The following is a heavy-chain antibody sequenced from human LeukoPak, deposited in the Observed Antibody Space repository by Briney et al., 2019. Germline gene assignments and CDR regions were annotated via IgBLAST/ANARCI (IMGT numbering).Heavy chain of an antibody. J-gene: IGHJ4*02. Sequence: GASVKVSCKVSGYTLTELSMHWVRQAPGKGLEWMGGFDPEDGETIYAQKFQGRVTMAEDTSTDTAYMELSSLRSEDTAVYYCARGRGDSYGSGSYYYFDSWGQGTLVTVSS. V-gene: IGHV1-24*01. CDR3: ARGRGDSYGSGSYYYFDS. CDR1: GYTLTELS. CDR2: FDPEDGET. D-gene: IGHD3-10*01.